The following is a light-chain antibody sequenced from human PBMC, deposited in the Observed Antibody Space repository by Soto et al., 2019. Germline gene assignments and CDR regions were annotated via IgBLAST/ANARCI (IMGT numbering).Light chain of an antibody. V-gene: IGKV3-15*01. J-gene: IGKJ1*01. CDR2: VAS. CDR3: QQYNSWLWT. CDR1: QSVNQK. Sequence: EIVLTQSPATLSVSPGERATLSCRASQSVNQKLGWYQQKPGQAPRLLIYVASYRATGIPARFSGSGSGTEYTLTISNLQPDDSAVYYCQQYNSWLWTFGQGTKVDIK.